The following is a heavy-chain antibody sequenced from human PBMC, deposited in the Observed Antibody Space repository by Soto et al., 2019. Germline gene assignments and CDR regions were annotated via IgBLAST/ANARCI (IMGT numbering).Heavy chain of an antibody. V-gene: IGHV1-46*03. D-gene: IGHD5-12*01. Sequence: QVQLVQSGAEVKNPGASVKVSFNASGYTFTSYYMHWVRQAPGQGLEWMGIINPSGGSKSYAQKYPGRVTMSRDTSTSTVYMELSSLRSEDTAVYYCARAPWAPHSGYDTDYCGQGTLVTVS. CDR2: INPSGGSK. CDR1: GYTFTSYY. J-gene: IGHJ4*02. CDR3: ARAPWAPHSGYDTDY.